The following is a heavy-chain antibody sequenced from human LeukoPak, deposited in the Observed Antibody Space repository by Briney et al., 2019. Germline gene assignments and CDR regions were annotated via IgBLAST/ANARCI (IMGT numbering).Heavy chain of an antibody. D-gene: IGHD6-13*01. V-gene: IGHV3-23*01. CDR2: ISGSGGST. CDR3: AKGGYSSSWSYYFDY. CDR1: GFTFSSYA. Sequence: PGGSLRLSCAASGFTFSSYAMSWVRQAPGKGLEWVLDISGSGGSTYYADSVKGRFTISRDNSKNTLYLQMNSLRAEDTALYYCAKGGYSSSWSYYFDYWGQGTLVTVSS. J-gene: IGHJ4*02.